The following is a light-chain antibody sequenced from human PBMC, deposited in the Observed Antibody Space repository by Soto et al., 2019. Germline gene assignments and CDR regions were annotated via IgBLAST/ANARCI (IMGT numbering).Light chain of an antibody. Sequence: EIVLTQSPVTLSLSPGERATLSCRASQSVGSYLAWYQQKPGQAPRLLIYDASNRATGIPARFSGSGSGTDFTLTISGLQSEDFAVYYCQQYNNWPQTFGQGTKVDI. CDR3: QQYNNWPQT. CDR1: QSVGSY. V-gene: IGKV3-11*01. J-gene: IGKJ1*01. CDR2: DAS.